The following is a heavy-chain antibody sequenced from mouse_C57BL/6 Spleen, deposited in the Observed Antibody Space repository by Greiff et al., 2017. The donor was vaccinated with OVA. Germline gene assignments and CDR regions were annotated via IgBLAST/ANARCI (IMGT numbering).Heavy chain of an antibody. J-gene: IGHJ1*03. CDR3: TRSPITTVVGYFDV. CDR1: GYTFTDYE. CDR2: IDPETGGT. D-gene: IGHD1-1*01. V-gene: IGHV1-15*01. Sequence: QVQLKQSGAELVRPGASVTLSCKASGYTFTDYEMHWVKQTPVHGLEWIGAIDPETGGTAYNQKFKGKAILTADKSSSTAYMELRSLTSEDSAVYYCTRSPITTVVGYFDVWGTGTTVTVSS.